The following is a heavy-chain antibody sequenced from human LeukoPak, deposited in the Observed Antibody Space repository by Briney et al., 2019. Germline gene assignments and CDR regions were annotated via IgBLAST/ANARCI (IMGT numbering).Heavy chain of an antibody. Sequence: ASVKVSCKASGYTFTGYYMHWVRQAPGQGLEWMGRINPNSGGTNYAQKFQGRVTMTRDTSISTAYMELSRLRSDDTAVYYCARVGMIVARNSNWFDPWGQGTLLTVSS. V-gene: IGHV1-2*06. D-gene: IGHD3-22*01. J-gene: IGHJ5*02. CDR2: INPNSGGT. CDR3: ARVGMIVARNSNWFDP. CDR1: GYTFTGYY.